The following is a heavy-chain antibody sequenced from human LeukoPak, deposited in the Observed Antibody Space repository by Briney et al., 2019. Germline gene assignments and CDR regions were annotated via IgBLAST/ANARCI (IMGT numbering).Heavy chain of an antibody. CDR2: IYYSGST. CDR3: ARNIAAARFDP. J-gene: IGHJ5*02. CDR1: GGSFSSYH. V-gene: IGHV4-59*08. D-gene: IGHD6-13*01. Sequence: SETLSLTCTVSGGSFSSYHCSWIRQPPGKGLEWIGYIYYSGSTNYNPSLKSRVTISVDTSKNQFSLKLSSVTAADTAVYYCARNIAAARFDPWGQGTLVTVSS.